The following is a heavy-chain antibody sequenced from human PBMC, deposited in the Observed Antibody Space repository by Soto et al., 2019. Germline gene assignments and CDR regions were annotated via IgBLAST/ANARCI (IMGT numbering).Heavy chain of an antibody. D-gene: IGHD1-1*01. J-gene: IGHJ4*02. Sequence: GASVKVSCKTSGYTFTSYDIYWVRQATGQGLEWMGWMNPSTGKSRYAQKFQDRVTMTSDTSISTAHMELSSLRYEDTAVYYCARRAETNGWNGFGADKYYFDVWGQGTLVTVSS. CDR1: GYTFTSYD. CDR3: ARRAETNGWNGFGADKYYFDV. V-gene: IGHV1-8*01. CDR2: MNPSTGKS.